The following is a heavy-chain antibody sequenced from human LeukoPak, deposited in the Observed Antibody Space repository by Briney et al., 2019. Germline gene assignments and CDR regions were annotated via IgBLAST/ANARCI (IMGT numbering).Heavy chain of an antibody. V-gene: IGHV4-30-2*01. J-gene: IGHJ5*02. CDR3: ASENIVGGIAARTNH. CDR2: IYHSGST. Sequence: SETLSLTCTVSGGSISSGGYYWSWIRQPPGKGLEWIGYIYHSGSTYYNPSLKSRVTISVDRSKNQFSLKLSSVTAADTAVYYCASENIVGGIAARTNHWGQGTLVTVSS. CDR1: GGSISSGGYY. D-gene: IGHD6-6*01.